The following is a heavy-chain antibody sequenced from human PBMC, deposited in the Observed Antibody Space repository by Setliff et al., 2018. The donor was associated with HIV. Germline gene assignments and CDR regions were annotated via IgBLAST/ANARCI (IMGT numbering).Heavy chain of an antibody. CDR2: ISWNSGRI. V-gene: IGHV3-9*03. CDR3: AKDRGSGSSYYYGMDV. D-gene: IGHD3-10*01. J-gene: IGHJ6*02. CDR1: GFTVTSNY. Sequence: GGSLRLSCAASGFTVTSNYMSWVRQAPGKGLEWVSVISWNSGRIVYADSVKGRFTISRDNAVNSLYLQMNSLRPEDMALYYCAKDRGSGSSYYYGMDVWGQGTTVTVSS.